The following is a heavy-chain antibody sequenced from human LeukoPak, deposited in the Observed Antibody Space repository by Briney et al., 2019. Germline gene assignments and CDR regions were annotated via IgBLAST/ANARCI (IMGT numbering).Heavy chain of an antibody. Sequence: ASETLSLTCTVSGDSISNTNYYWGWIRQPPGKGLEWIGSFCCSGNTYYNPSLKSRVTISVDTSKNQFSLKLSSVTAADTAVYYCARRQDIVGVPACMPYDFDYWGQGALVTVSS. CDR1: GDSISNTNYY. CDR3: ARRQDIVGVPACMPYDFDY. CDR2: FCCSGNT. J-gene: IGHJ4*02. D-gene: IGHD2-2*01. V-gene: IGHV4-39*01.